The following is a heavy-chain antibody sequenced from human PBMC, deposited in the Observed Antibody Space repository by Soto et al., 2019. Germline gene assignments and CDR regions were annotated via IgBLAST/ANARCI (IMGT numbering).Heavy chain of an antibody. V-gene: IGHV4-59*12. Sequence: ETLSLTCTVSGCSISGTYWSWIRQPPGKGLEWIGYISYSGSTNYNPSLKSRVTISVDKSKNQFSLKLSSVTAADTAVYYCARSLYSSSNYYYGMDVWGQGTTVTVS. CDR1: GCSISGTY. CDR2: ISYSGST. J-gene: IGHJ6*02. CDR3: ARSLYSSSNYYYGMDV. D-gene: IGHD6-6*01.